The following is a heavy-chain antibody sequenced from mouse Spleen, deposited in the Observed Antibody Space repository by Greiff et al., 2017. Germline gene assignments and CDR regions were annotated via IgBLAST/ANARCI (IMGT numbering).Heavy chain of an antibody. D-gene: IGHD4-1*01. CDR1: GYTFTDYN. V-gene: IGHV1-18*01. CDR3: ARSETGNFDV. CDR2: INPNNGGT. Sequence: EVKLMESGPELVKPGASVKIPCKASGYTFTDYNMDWVKQSHGKSLEWIGDINPNNGGTIYNQKFKGKATLTVDKSSSTAYMELRSLTSEDTAVYYCARSETGNFDVWGTGTTVTVSS. J-gene: IGHJ1*03.